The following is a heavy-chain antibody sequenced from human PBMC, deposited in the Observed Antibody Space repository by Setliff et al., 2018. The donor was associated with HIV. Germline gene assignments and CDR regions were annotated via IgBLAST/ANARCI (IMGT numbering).Heavy chain of an antibody. D-gene: IGHD6-19*01. CDR2: VYYDGTT. V-gene: IGHV4-39*01. Sequence: PSETLSLTCTVSGGSISTKSVSWAWIRQPPGKGLELIGSVYYDGTTYYYPSLKRRVTISVDTSKSQFSLRLNSVTAADTAVYYCARHDDEWLVPVSVKFWGQGVQVTVSS. J-gene: IGHJ4*02. CDR3: ARHDDEWLVPVSVKF. CDR1: GGSISTKSVS.